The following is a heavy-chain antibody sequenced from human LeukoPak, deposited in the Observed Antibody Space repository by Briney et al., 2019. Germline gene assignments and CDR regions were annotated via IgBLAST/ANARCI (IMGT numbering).Heavy chain of an antibody. J-gene: IGHJ3*02. Sequence: GGSLRLSCAASGFTFDDYGMSWVRQAPGKGLEWVSGINWNGGSTGYADSVKGRFTISRDNAKNSLYLQMNSLRAEDTAVYYCARSGPPYYDFWSGYLRDAFDIWGQGTMVTVSS. V-gene: IGHV3-20*04. D-gene: IGHD3-3*01. CDR2: INWNGGST. CDR3: ARSGPPYYDFWSGYLRDAFDI. CDR1: GFTFDDYG.